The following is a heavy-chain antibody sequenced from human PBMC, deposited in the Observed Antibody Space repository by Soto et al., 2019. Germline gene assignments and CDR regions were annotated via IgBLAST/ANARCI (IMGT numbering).Heavy chain of an antibody. Sequence: QVQLVQSGAEVKKPGASVKVSCKASGYTFTNYAMHWVRQAPGQRLEWRGWINAGNGNTKYSQKFQGRVTITGDTSASTAYMEMSSLRSEDTAVYYCARGGSVYWYFDLWGRGTLVTVSS. D-gene: IGHD1-26*01. CDR3: ARGGSVYWYFDL. CDR2: INAGNGNT. V-gene: IGHV1-3*01. J-gene: IGHJ2*01. CDR1: GYTFTNYA.